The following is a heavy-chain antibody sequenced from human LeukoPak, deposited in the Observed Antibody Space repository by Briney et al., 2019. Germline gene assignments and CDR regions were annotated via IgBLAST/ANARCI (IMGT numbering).Heavy chain of an antibody. V-gene: IGHV1-69*04. D-gene: IGHD2-21*02. Sequence: ASVKVSCKASGGTFSSYAISWVRQAPGQGLEWMGRIIPILGIANYAQKFQGRVTITADKSTSTAYMELSSLRSEDTAVYYCARESYWGDYYFDYWDQGTLVTVSS. CDR1: GGTFSSYA. CDR2: IIPILGIA. J-gene: IGHJ4*02. CDR3: ARESYWGDYYFDY.